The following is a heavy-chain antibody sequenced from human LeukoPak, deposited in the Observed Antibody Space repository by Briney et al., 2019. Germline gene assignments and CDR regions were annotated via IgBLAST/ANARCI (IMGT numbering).Heavy chain of an antibody. CDR1: GFTVTNNY. Sequence: GGSLRLSCTASGFTVTNNYINWVRQAPGKGLEWVSLVYSGGSTYYADSVKGRFTISRDNSKNMVYLQMNSLRAEDTAMYYCARDPPAVLIDTYGWGQGTLVTVSS. J-gene: IGHJ4*02. D-gene: IGHD2-8*01. CDR3: ARDPPAVLIDTYG. V-gene: IGHV3-66*01. CDR2: VYSGGST.